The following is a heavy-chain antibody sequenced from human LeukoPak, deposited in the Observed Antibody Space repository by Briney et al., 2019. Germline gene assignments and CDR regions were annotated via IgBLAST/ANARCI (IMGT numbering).Heavy chain of an antibody. CDR1: GYTFTGYD. Sequence: ASVKVSCKASGYTFTGYDINWVRQATGQGLEWMGWMNPNSGNTGYAQKFQGRVTMTRNTSISTAYMELSSLRSEDTAVYYCARGPSYSNYLFYYYYGMDVWGQGTTVTVSS. CDR2: MNPNSGNT. V-gene: IGHV1-8*01. J-gene: IGHJ6*02. CDR3: ARGPSYSNYLFYYYYGMDV. D-gene: IGHD4-11*01.